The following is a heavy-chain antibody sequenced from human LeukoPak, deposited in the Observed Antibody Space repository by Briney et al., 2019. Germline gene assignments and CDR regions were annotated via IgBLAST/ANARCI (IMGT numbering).Heavy chain of an antibody. D-gene: IGHD4-23*01. CDR2: INHSGST. V-gene: IGHV4-34*01. J-gene: IGHJ3*02. CDR1: GGSLSGYY. Sequence: SDPLSLTCAVYGGSLSGYYGSWIRQPPGKGLEWIGEINHSGSTNYNPSLKSRVTISVDTSKNQFSLKLSSVTAADTAVYYCARGNTVVSRFDAFDIWGQGTMVTVSS. CDR3: ARGNTVVSRFDAFDI.